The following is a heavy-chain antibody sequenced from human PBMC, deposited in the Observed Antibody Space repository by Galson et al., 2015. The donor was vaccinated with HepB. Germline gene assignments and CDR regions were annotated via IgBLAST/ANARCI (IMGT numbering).Heavy chain of an antibody. CDR2: ISSSSFTI. Sequence: SLRLSCAASGFMFSSYTMNWVRQAPGRGLEWVSYISSSSFTIKYADSVRGRFTIYRDNAENSLQLQINSRRAEDTAVYFCSSLYSNSEAIDFWGQGTLVNASS. D-gene: IGHD4-11*01. J-gene: IGHJ4*02. CDR1: GFMFSSYT. V-gene: IGHV3-48*04. CDR3: SSLYSNSEAIDF.